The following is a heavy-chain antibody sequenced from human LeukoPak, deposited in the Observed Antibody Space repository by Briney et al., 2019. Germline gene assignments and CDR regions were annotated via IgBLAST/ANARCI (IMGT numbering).Heavy chain of an antibody. J-gene: IGHJ4*02. V-gene: IGHV3-20*04. Sequence: PGGSLRLSCAASGFTFDDYGMSWVRHAPGKGLEWVSGINWNGGSTGYADSVKGRFTISRDNAKNSLYLQMNSLRAEDTALYYCARDPSYYDSSGYYYFLDYWGQGTLVTVSS. D-gene: IGHD3-22*01. CDR3: ARDPSYYDSSGYYYFLDY. CDR1: GFTFDDYG. CDR2: INWNGGST.